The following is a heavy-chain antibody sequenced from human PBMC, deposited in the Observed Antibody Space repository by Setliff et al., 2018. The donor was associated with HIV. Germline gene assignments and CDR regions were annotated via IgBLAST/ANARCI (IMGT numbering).Heavy chain of an antibody. CDR1: GFTFSSSD. Sequence: GGSLRLSCAASGFTFSSSDMHWVRHVPGKGLEWVARVHYNGNDKFYVDSVKGRFTISRDNSKNTLYLQMNNLRAEDTAVYYCAISTRPYWGQGTLVTVSS. V-gene: IGHV3-30*02. D-gene: IGHD6-6*01. CDR2: VHYNGNDK. J-gene: IGHJ4*02. CDR3: AISTRPY.